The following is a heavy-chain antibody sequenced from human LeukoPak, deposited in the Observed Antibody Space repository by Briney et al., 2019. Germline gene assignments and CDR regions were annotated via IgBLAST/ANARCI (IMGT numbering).Heavy chain of an antibody. CDR3: ARDSSGYSVLDY. CDR2: INPSGGST. CDR1: GYTFTSYY. D-gene: IGHD3-22*01. J-gene: IGHJ4*02. Sequence: ASVKVSYTASGYTFTSYYMHWVRQAPGQGLEWMGRINPSGGSTSYAQKFQGRVTMTRDTSTSTVYMELSSLRSEDTAVYYCARDSSGYSVLDYWGQGTLVTVSS. V-gene: IGHV1-46*01.